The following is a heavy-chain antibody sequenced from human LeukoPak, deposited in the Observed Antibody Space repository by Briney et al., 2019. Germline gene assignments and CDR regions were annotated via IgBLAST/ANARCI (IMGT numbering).Heavy chain of an antibody. Sequence: ASVKVSCKASGCTFTSYGISWVRQAPGQGLEWMGWISAYNGNTNYAQKLQGRVTMTTDTSTSTAYMDLRSLRSDDTAVYYCARGIAVEFYYYMDVWSKGTTVTVSS. J-gene: IGHJ6*03. CDR3: ARGIAVEFYYYMDV. CDR2: ISAYNGNT. V-gene: IGHV1-18*01. CDR1: GCTFTSYG. D-gene: IGHD6-19*01.